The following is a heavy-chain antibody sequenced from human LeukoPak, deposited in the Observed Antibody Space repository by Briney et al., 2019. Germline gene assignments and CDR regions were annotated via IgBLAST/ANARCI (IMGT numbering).Heavy chain of an antibody. D-gene: IGHD2-8*01. CDR3: ATGSQKMVYARFDY. CDR2: ISYDGSNK. J-gene: IGHJ4*02. Sequence: GGSLRLSCAASGFTFSGSAMHWVRQAPGKGLEWVAVISYDGSNKYYADSVKGRFTISGDNSKNTLYLQMNSLRAEDTAVYYCATGSQKMVYARFDYWGQGTLVTVSS. CDR1: GFTFSGSA. V-gene: IGHV3-30*04.